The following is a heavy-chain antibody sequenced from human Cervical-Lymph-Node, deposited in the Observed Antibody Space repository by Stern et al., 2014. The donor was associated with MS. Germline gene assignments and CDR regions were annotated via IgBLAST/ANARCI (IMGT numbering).Heavy chain of an antibody. Sequence: QVQLVQSGTEVKKPGSSVTISCKASGDSFNNYAVNLVRQAPGQGLECMGGVIPIFGVTTYAQKFRGRVTITADKSLVTASLQLNNLRSDDTAVYFCARDGSYEDYGDYATSVFDHWGQGTLVTVSS. CDR3: ARDGSYEDYGDYATSVFDH. CDR1: GDSFNNYA. D-gene: IGHD4-17*01. V-gene: IGHV1-69*17. J-gene: IGHJ4*02. CDR2: VIPIFGVT.